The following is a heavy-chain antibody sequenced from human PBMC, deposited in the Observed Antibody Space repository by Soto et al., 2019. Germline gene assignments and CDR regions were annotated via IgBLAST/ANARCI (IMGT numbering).Heavy chain of an antibody. D-gene: IGHD2-2*01. CDR3: ARAGPGTHNYHLYGMDV. V-gene: IGHV4-59*01. J-gene: IGHJ6*02. CDR1: GGSTRSFY. CDR2: IYNGATT. Sequence: NPSETLSLTCTVSGGSTRSFYWSWIRRPPGKGLEWIGYIYNGATTNYNPSLKSRVTMSADTSKKQFSLTLNSVSAADTAVYYCARAGPGTHNYHLYGMDVWGQGTTVTVSS.